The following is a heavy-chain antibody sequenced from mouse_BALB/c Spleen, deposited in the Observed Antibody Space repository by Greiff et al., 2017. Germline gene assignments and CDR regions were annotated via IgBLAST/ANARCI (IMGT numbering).Heavy chain of an antibody. CDR1: GYTFTSYW. J-gene: IGHJ4*01. CDR3: ARYRYDVAMDY. V-gene: IGHV1-87*01. Sequence: VQLQQSGAELARPGASVKLSCKASGYTFTSYWMQWVKQRPGQGLEWIGAIYPGDGDTRYTQKFKGKATLTADKSSSTAYMQLSSLASEDSAVYYCARYRYDVAMDYWGQGTSVTVSS. CDR2: IYPGDGDT. D-gene: IGHD2-14*01.